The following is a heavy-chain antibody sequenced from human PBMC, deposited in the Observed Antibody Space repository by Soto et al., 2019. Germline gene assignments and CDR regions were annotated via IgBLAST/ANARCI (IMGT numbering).Heavy chain of an antibody. V-gene: IGHV1-8*01. J-gene: IGHJ4*02. CDR3: AREPGYKGSHFDY. CDR1: GYTFTSYD. CDR2: MNPNSGNT. D-gene: IGHD5-12*01. Sequence: QVQLVQSGAEVKKPGASVKVSCKASGYTFTSYDINWVRQATGQGLEWMGWMNPNSGNTGYAQKFQGRVXXTXNXXISTAYMELSSLRSEDTAVYYCAREPGYKGSHFDYWGQGTLVTVSS.